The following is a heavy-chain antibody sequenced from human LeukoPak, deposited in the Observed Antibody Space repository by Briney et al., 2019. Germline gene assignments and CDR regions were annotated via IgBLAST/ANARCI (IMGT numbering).Heavy chain of an antibody. J-gene: IGHJ6*02. CDR2: IKRDGTER. CDR1: GFSFSSYW. Sequence: GGSLRLSCAASGFSFSSYWMSWVRQAPGKGLEWVAYIKRDGTERFYVDPVKGRSTIPRDNAENSLYLRMNSLRAEDTAVYFCARVNYHYGMDVWGQGTTVTVSS. CDR3: ARVNYHYGMDV. V-gene: IGHV3-7*01.